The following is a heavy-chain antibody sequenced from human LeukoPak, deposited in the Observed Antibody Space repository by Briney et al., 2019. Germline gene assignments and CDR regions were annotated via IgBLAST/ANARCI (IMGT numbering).Heavy chain of an antibody. Sequence: SVTVSCKASGGTFSSYAISWVRQAPGQGLEWMGGIIPIFGTANYAQKFQGRVTITADESTSTAYMELSSLRSEDTAVYYWASARTPHSSGYYYAFDYWGQGTLVTVSS. J-gene: IGHJ4*02. CDR2: IIPIFGTA. V-gene: IGHV1-69*13. CDR1: GGTFSSYA. CDR3: ASARTPHSSGYYYAFDY. D-gene: IGHD3-22*01.